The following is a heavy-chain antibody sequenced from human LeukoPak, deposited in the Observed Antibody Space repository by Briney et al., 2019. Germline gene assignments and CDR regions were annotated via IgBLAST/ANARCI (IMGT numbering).Heavy chain of an antibody. J-gene: IGHJ6*02. CDR1: GGSISSGGYS. Sequence: SETLSLTCAVSGGSISSGGYSWSWIRQPPGKGLEWIRYIYHSGTTYYNPSLKSLVTISVDKSKNQFSLKLTSVTAADTAVYYCARERNGMDVWGQGTTVTVSS. V-gene: IGHV4-30-2*01. CDR2: IYHSGTT. CDR3: ARERNGMDV.